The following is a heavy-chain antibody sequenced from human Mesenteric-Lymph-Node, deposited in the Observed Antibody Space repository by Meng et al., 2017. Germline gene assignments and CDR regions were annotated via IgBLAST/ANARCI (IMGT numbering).Heavy chain of an antibody. CDR3: GSSYSTSDWRSFGY. CDR1: GFSISDHY. CDR2: TRNKANKYTT. V-gene: IGHV3-72*01. J-gene: IGHJ4*02. Sequence: GESLKISCAASGFSISDHYMDWVRQAPGKGLEWVGRTRNKANKYTTEYAASVKGRFSLSRDDSKNSLYLQMNSLTIEDTAVYYCGSSYSTSDWRSFGYWGQGTLVTVSS. D-gene: IGHD2-2*01.